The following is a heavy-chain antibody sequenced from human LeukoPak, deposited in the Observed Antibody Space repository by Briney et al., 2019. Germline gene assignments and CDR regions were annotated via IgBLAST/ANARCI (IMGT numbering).Heavy chain of an antibody. CDR2: TFAGYSYT. V-gene: IGHV5-51*01. CDR1: GYNFTPYW. CDR3: ATLRSGYYYDYFDY. J-gene: IGHJ4*02. Sequence: GESLKISCQSSGYNFTPYWIVWVRQMPGKGLEWMGITFAGYSYTIYSPSFQGQVTISVDKSISTAYLQWSSLKASDTAMYYCATLRSGYYYDYFDYWGQGTLVTVSS. D-gene: IGHD3-22*01.